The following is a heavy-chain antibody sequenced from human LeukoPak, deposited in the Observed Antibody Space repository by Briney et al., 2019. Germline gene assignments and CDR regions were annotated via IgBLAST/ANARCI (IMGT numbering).Heavy chain of an antibody. J-gene: IGHJ4*02. CDR1: GFTFSSYS. CDR3: ARAVAREQWLVPGYFDY. CDR2: ISSSSSYI. V-gene: IGHV3-21*01. Sequence: PGGSLRLSCAASGFTFSSYSMNWVRQAPGKGLEWVSSISSSSSYIYYADSVKGRFTISRDNAKNSLYLQMNSLRAEDTAVYYCARAVAREQWLVPGYFDYWGQGTLVTVSS. D-gene: IGHD6-19*01.